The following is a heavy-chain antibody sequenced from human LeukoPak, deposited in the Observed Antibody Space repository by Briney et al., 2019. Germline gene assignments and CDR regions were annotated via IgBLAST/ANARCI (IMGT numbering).Heavy chain of an antibody. D-gene: IGHD3-10*01. J-gene: IGHJ5*02. Sequence: SETLSLTCTVSGGSIRNYYWSWIRQPPGKGLEWIGYIYYSGSTNYNPSLKSRVTISVDTSKNQFSLKLSSVTAADTAVYYCASMGWFGEARGWFDPWGQGTLVTVSS. V-gene: IGHV4-59*01. CDR1: GGSIRNYY. CDR3: ASMGWFGEARGWFDP. CDR2: IYYSGST.